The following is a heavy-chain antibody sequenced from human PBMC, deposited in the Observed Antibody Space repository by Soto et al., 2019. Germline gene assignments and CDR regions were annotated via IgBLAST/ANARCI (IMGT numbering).Heavy chain of an antibody. CDR3: TTDPYYYDSSGYNEYFQH. CDR1: GFTFSNAW. Sequence: GGSLRLSCAASGFTFSNAWMNWVRQAPGKGLEWVGRIKSKTDGGTTDYAAPVKGRFTISRDDSKNTLYLQMNSLKTEDTAVYYCTTDPYYYDSSGYNEYFQHWGQGTLVTVSS. V-gene: IGHV3-15*07. D-gene: IGHD3-22*01. CDR2: IKSKTDGGTT. J-gene: IGHJ1*01.